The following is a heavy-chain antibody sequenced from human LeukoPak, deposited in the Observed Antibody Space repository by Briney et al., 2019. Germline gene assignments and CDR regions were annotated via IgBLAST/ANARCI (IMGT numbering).Heavy chain of an antibody. V-gene: IGHV4-31*03. CDR1: GGSISSGGYY. CDR2: IYYSGST. Sequence: SQTLSLTCTVSGGSISSGGYYWSWIRQHPGEGLEWIGYIYYSGSTYYNPSLKSRVTISVDTSKNQFSLKLSSVTAADTAVYYCARDSSGYYYDYWGQGTLVTVSS. J-gene: IGHJ4*02. D-gene: IGHD3-22*01. CDR3: ARDSSGYYYDY.